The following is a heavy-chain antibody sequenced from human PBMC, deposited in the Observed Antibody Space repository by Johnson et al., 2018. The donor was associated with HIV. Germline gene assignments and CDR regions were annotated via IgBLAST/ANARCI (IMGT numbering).Heavy chain of an antibody. CDR1: GFTFDDYA. J-gene: IGHJ3*02. CDR2: ISWNSGSI. D-gene: IGHD3-10*01. Sequence: VQLVESGGGLVQPGRSLRLSCAASGFTFDDYAMHWVRQAPGKGLEWVSGISWNSGSIGYADSVKGRFTISRDNAKNSLYLQMNSLRAEDTAVYYCASSSITMVRGEDAFDIWGQGTMVTVSS. CDR3: ASSSITMVRGEDAFDI. V-gene: IGHV3-9*01.